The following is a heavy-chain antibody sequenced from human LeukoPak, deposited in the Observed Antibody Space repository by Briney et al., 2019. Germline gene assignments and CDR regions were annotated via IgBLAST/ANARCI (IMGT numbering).Heavy chain of an antibody. CDR3: ARVGKRYWFDP. CDR2: INPSGGST. D-gene: IGHD4-23*01. V-gene: IGHV1-46*03. CDR1: GYTLTSYY. Sequence: GASVKVSCKASGYTLTSYYMHWVRQAPGQGLEWMGMINPSGGSTSYAQKFQGRVAMARDTSTSTVYMELSSLRSEDTAVYYCARVGKRYWFDPWGQGTLVTVSS. J-gene: IGHJ5*02.